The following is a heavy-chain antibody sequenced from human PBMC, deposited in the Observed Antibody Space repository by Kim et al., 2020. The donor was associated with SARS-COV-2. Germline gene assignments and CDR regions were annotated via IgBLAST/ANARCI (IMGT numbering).Heavy chain of an antibody. CDR2: IWYDGSNK. J-gene: IGHJ5*02. CDR3: ARDLWFGELSSWFDP. CDR1: GFTFSSYG. Sequence: GGSLRLSCAASGFTFSSYGMHWVRQAPGKGLEWVAVIWYDGSNKYYADSVKGRFTISRDNSKNTLYLQMNSLRAEDTAVYYCARDLWFGELSSWFDPWGQGTLVTVSS. V-gene: IGHV3-33*01. D-gene: IGHD3-10*01.